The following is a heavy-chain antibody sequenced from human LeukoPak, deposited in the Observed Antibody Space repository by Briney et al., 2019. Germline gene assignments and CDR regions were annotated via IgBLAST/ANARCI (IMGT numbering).Heavy chain of an antibody. V-gene: IGHV4-59*12. Sequence: SETLSLTCTVSGGSISSDYWSWIRQPPGKGLEWIGHIYYSEGTYYNPSLKSRVTISVDTSKNHFSLKLSSVTAADTAVYYCARDGMEYNYGYGDFYYGLDVWGQGTTVTVSS. CDR2: IYYSEGT. CDR1: GGSISSDY. J-gene: IGHJ6*02. D-gene: IGHD5-18*01. CDR3: ARDGMEYNYGYGDFYYGLDV.